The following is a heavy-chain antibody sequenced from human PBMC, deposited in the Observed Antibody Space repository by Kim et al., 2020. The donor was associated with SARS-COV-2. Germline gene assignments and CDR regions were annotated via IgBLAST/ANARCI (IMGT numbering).Heavy chain of an antibody. V-gene: IGHV4-59*01. D-gene: IGHD1-1*01. CDR2: INYSGST. J-gene: IGHJ4*02. Sequence: SETLSLTCIVSGGSISTYYWSWLRQPPGKGLEWIGDINYSGSTNYHPSLKSRVTLSMDTSKNQFSLNLSSVTDADTAVYYCARWGNSRYFQFWGQGILVTVSS. CDR3: ARWGNSRYFQF. CDR1: GGSISTYY.